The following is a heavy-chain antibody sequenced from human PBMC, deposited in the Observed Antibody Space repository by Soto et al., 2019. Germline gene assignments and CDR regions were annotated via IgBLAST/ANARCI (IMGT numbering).Heavy chain of an antibody. CDR1: GTSISTYY. CDR2: FYYSGSS. D-gene: IGHD3-10*01. CDR3: ARHMVRGVTYAYGMDV. V-gene: IGHV4-59*08. Sequence: SETLSLTCTVSGTSISTYYWSWIRQPPGKGLEWIAYFYYSGSSNYNPSLKSRVTISVDTSKNQFSLKLSSVTAADTAVYYCARHMVRGVTYAYGMDVWGQGTTVTVSS. J-gene: IGHJ6*02.